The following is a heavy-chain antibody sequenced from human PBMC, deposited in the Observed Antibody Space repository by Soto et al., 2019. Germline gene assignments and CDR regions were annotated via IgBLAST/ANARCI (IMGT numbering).Heavy chain of an antibody. CDR1: GVTFSSSA. V-gene: IGHV1-69*05. D-gene: IGHD4-4*01. J-gene: IGHJ6*04. CDR2: IIPLFRTP. CDR3: ARDNDRLQLGGNYYYILDV. Sequence: QVQLVQSGAEMKEPGSSVKVSCKTSGVTFSSSAISWLRQAPGQGLEWMGGIIPLFRTPDYAQKFQGRVTIASDESTSTSYMELSSLRSEDTAVYYCARDNDRLQLGGNYYYILDVWGKGTKITVSS.